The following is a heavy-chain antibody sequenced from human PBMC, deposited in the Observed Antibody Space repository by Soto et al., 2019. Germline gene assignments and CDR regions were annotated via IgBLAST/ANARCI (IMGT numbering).Heavy chain of an antibody. CDR3: ARTKTITIFGVVTKYYFDY. V-gene: IGHV4-30-4*08. J-gene: IGHJ4*02. CDR1: GSSISRDGYY. D-gene: IGHD3-3*01. Sequence: SETLSLTCSVSGSSISRDGYYWGWIRQPPGKGMEGIRYIYYSGSTYYNPSLKSRVTISVDTSKNQFSLKLSSVTAADTAVYYCARTKTITIFGVVTKYYFDYWGQGTLVTVSS. CDR2: IYYSGST.